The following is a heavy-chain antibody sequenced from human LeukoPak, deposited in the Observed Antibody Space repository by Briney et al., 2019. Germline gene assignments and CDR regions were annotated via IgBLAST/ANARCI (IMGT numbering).Heavy chain of an antibody. V-gene: IGHV1-18*04. D-gene: IGHD1-26*01. Sequence: GASVKVSCKASGYTFTSYYMHWVRQAPGQGLECMGWISAYNGNTNYAQKLQGRVTMTTDTSTSTAYMELRSLRSDDPAVYYCARRGSGSRNWFDPWGQGTLVTVSS. CDR3: ARRGSGSRNWFDP. CDR1: GYTFTSYY. CDR2: ISAYNGNT. J-gene: IGHJ5*02.